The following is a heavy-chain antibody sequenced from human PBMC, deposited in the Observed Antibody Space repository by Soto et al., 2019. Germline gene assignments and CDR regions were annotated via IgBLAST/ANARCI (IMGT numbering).Heavy chain of an antibody. V-gene: IGHV3-23*01. CDR2: INHSGANT. D-gene: IGHD3-10*01. J-gene: IGHJ4*02. Sequence: EVPLLESGGGLVQPGGSLRLSCAASGFTFSSYAMSWVRQAPGKGLEWVSTINHSGANTYYADSVKGRFTISRDNSKNTLYLQMNSLRAEDTAVYYCAKYYGSGSYLGCDFWGQGTLVTVSS. CDR1: GFTFSSYA. CDR3: AKYYGSGSYLGCDF.